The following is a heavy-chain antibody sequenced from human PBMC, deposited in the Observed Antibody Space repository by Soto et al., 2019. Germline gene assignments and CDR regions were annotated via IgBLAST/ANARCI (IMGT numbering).Heavy chain of an antibody. D-gene: IGHD2-8*01. J-gene: IGHJ4*02. V-gene: IGHV3-33*01. CDR2: IYYDGSNR. CDR3: ARAFCTNGVCYYYFDY. Sequence: PGGSLRLSCAASGFTFGTYAMHWVRQAPGKGLEWVAVIYYDGSNRYYGDAVKGRFTISRDNSKSTLYLQMSSLGAEDTAVYYCARAFCTNGVCYYYFDYWGQGTLVTVSS. CDR1: GFTFGTYA.